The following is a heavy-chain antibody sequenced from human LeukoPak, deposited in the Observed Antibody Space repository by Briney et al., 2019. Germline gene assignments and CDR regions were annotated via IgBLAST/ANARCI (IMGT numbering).Heavy chain of an antibody. D-gene: IGHD1-26*01. V-gene: IGHV4-59*01. J-gene: IGHJ3*01. CDR1: GGSFSGYY. CDR2: IYYTGST. CDR3: ASGSGSYFRS. Sequence: SETLSLTCTVSGGSFSGYYWSWIRQPPGKGLEWICYIYYTGSTKYNPSLKSRVTISLDTSKNQFSLKLSSLTAADTAVYYCASGSGSYFRSWGQGTMVTASS.